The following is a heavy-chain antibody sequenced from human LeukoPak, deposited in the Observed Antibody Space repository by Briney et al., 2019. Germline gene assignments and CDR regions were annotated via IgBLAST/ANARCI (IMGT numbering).Heavy chain of an antibody. CDR2: INHSGTI. V-gene: IGHV4-34*01. D-gene: IGHD5-12*01. CDR1: GGSFSGYF. CDR3: ARGWSGYSA. Sequence: SETLSLTCAVYGGSFSGYFWSWIRQPPGKGLEWIGEINHSGTINYNPSLKSRVTISVGTSKNHFSLKLSSVTAADTAVYYCARGWSGYSAWGQGTLVTVSS. J-gene: IGHJ5*02.